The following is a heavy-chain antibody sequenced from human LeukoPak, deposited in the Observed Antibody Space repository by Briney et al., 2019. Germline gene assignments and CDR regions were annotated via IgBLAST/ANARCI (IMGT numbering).Heavy chain of an antibody. D-gene: IGHD3-22*01. Sequence: GGSLRLSCAASGFTFDDYGMSWVRQAPGKGLEWVSGINWNGGSTGYADSVKGRCTISRDNAKNSLYLQMNSLRAEDTALYYCARYPTYYYDSSGYKEGSYFDYWGQGTLVTVSS. V-gene: IGHV3-20*04. CDR1: GFTFDDYG. CDR2: INWNGGST. CDR3: ARYPTYYYDSSGYKEGSYFDY. J-gene: IGHJ4*02.